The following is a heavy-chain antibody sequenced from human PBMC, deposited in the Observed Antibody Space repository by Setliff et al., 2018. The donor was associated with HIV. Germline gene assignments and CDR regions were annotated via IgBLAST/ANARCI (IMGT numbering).Heavy chain of an antibody. Sequence: GGSLRLSCAASGFTFDEYAMHWGRQSTGKGLEWVAGITWDSKKIAYADSVKGRFTISRDNAKNMLYLQMNSLSADDTAVYYCVRGSGYYYFDNWGQGALVTVS. CDR3: VRGSGYYYFDN. V-gene: IGHV3-9*01. CDR2: ITWDSKKI. J-gene: IGHJ4*02. CDR1: GFTFDEYA. D-gene: IGHD3-22*01.